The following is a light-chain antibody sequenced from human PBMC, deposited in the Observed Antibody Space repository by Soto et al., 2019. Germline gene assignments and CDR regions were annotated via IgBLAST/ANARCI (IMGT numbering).Light chain of an antibody. V-gene: IGLV2-14*03. CDR3: SSYTNSITHV. J-gene: IGLJ3*02. CDR1: SSDVGGYDY. Sequence: QSVLTQPASVSGSPGQSITISRTGTSSDVGGYDYVSWYQQHPGKAPKLMIYGVSNRPSGVSNRFSGSKSGNTASLTISGLQAEDEADYYCSSYTNSITHVFGGGTKVTVL. CDR2: GVS.